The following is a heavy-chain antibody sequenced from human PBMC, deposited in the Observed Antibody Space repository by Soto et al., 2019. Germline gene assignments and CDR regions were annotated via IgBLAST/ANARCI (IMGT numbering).Heavy chain of an antibody. CDR3: ARQGSGSYNAFDI. Sequence: QLQLQESGPGLVKPSETLSLTGTVSGGSISSSSYYWGWIRQPPGKGLEWIGTIYYSGSTYYNPSLKSRVTISVDTSKNQFSLKLSSVTAADTAVYYCARQGSGSYNAFDIWGQGTVVTVSS. D-gene: IGHD1-26*01. V-gene: IGHV4-39*01. CDR1: GGSISSSSYY. J-gene: IGHJ3*02. CDR2: IYYSGST.